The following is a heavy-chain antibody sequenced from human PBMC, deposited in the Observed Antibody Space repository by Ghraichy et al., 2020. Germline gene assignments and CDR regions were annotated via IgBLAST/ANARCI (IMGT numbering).Heavy chain of an antibody. CDR1: GGSISTTRNE. CDR3: ARVNTLVRGGRGWFDP. V-gene: IGHV4-39*07. CDR2: VYFRGST. J-gene: IGHJ5*02. D-gene: IGHD3-10*01. Sequence: ESLNISCRVSGGSISTTRNEWAWIRQPPGKGLEWIGNVYFRGSTYYNPSLQSRVTISVDTSKDQFSLRLDSVTAADTALYHCARVNTLVRGGRGWFDPWGQGTLVIVSS.